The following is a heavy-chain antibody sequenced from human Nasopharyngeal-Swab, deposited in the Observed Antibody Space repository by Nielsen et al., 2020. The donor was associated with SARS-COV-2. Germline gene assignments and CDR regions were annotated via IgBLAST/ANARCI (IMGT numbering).Heavy chain of an antibody. V-gene: IGHV1-3*01. CDR1: GYLLISQA. J-gene: IGHJ4*02. D-gene: IGHD6-13*01. CDR3: VRDDGSSWLLDK. CDR2: ITAADGKT. Sequence: ASVKVSCKVSGYLLISQAMHWVRQAPGQRLEWMGWITAADGKTEYSQNFHDRVTLSTDASANTAYMDLSSLRSEDTAVYYCVRDDGSSWLLDKWGQGTLVTVSA.